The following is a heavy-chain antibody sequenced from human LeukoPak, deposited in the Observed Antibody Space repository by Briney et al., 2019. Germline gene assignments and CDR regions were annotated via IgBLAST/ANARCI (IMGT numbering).Heavy chain of an antibody. J-gene: IGHJ4*02. V-gene: IGHV4-4*09. CDR2: IYTSGST. CDR1: GGSISSYY. Sequence: SETLSLTCTVSGGSISSYYRSWIRQPPGKGLECIWDIYTSGSTNYNPSLKSRVTISVDTSKNQFSLKLSSVTAADTAVYYCARSRRDLSVDYWGQGTLVTVSS. D-gene: IGHD3/OR15-3a*01. CDR3: ARSRRDLSVDY.